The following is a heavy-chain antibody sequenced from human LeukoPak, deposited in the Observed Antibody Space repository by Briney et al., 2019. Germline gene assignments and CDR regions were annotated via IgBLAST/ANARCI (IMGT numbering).Heavy chain of an antibody. D-gene: IGHD2-21*01. V-gene: IGHV4-39*07. CDR3: AKSNGCGLVDI. Sequence: SETLSFTCTVSGVSINTPNYYWGWIRQTPGKGLEWIGNIFYSGGTYYSPSLTSRVTISLDTSRNQSSRKLNSVTAADTAVYYCAKSNGCGLVDIWGQGTMVTVSS. CDR2: IFYSGGT. CDR1: GVSINTPNYY. J-gene: IGHJ3*02.